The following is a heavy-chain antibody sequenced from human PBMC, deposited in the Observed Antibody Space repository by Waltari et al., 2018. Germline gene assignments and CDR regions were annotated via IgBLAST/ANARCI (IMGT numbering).Heavy chain of an antibody. CDR1: GFTVSNNY. CDR2: SYSGGDT. V-gene: IGHV3-53*01. CDR3: ATWTGGSLGAFDN. Sequence: EVQLVESGGGLIQPGGSLRLSCEVSGFTVSNNYIGWVRQAPGKGLEWVSGSYSGGDTYDADAVRGRVTISRDNSKNTLYLQMNSLRVEDTALYYCATWTGGSLGAFDNWGQGTMVTVSS. J-gene: IGHJ3*02. D-gene: IGHD7-27*01.